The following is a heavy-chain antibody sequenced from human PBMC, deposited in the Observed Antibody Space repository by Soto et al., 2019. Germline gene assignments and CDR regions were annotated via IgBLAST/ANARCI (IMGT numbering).Heavy chain of an antibody. D-gene: IGHD6-6*01. CDR3: ARVPEAGRPLFDY. Sequence: GGSLRLSCTASGFTFGNYAINWVRQAPGKGLEWVAEIWYDGSNEYYGDSVKGRFTISRDNSKNTLYLQLNSLRAEDTAVYYCARVPEAGRPLFDYWGQGALVTVSS. CDR1: GFTFGNYA. V-gene: IGHV3-30*07. CDR2: IWYDGSNE. J-gene: IGHJ4*02.